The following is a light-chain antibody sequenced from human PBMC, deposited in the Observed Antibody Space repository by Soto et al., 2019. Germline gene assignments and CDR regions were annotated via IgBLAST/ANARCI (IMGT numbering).Light chain of an antibody. V-gene: IGKV1-27*01. CDR1: RDITDY. CDR2: AAS. CDR3: QNYNSAPWT. J-gene: IGKJ1*01. Sequence: DIQLTQSPSFLSASVGDRVTITCRASRDITDYLAWYQQKPGQVPKLLIYAASTLQSGVPSRFTASGSGTDFTLTITGLQPEDFATYYCQNYNSAPWTFGQGTKVDI.